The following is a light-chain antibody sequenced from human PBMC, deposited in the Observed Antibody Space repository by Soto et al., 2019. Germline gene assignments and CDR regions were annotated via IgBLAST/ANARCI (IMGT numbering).Light chain of an antibody. J-gene: IGLJ1*01. V-gene: IGLV1-44*01. CDR1: SSNIGSNT. CDR3: AAWDDSLNGFYV. CDR2: NNN. Sequence: QSVLTQPPSASGTPGQRVTISCSGSSSNIGSNTVNWYQQLPGTAPKLLIYNNNQRPSGVPDRISGSKSGTSASLAIGGLQSEDEADYYCAAWDDSLNGFYVFGTGTKV.